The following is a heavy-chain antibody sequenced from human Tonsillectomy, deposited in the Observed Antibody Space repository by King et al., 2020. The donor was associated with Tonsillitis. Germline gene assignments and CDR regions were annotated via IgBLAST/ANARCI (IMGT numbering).Heavy chain of an antibody. Sequence: VQLQESGPGLVKPSETLSLTCTVSGGSISSYYWSWIRQPPGKGLEWIGYIYYSGSTNCNPSLKSRVTISVDTSKNQFSLKLSSVTAADTAVYYCARRDYDFWSGPTEDYYYYYMDVWGKGTTVTVSS. J-gene: IGHJ6*03. D-gene: IGHD3-3*01. CDR2: IYYSGST. CDR1: GGSISSYY. CDR3: ARRDYDFWSGPTEDYYYYYMDV. V-gene: IGHV4-59*08.